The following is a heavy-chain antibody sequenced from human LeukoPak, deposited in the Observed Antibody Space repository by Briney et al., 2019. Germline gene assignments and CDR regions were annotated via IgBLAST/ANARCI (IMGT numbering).Heavy chain of an antibody. CDR1: GGTFSSYA. J-gene: IGHJ3*02. V-gene: IGHV1-18*01. CDR2: ISGYNGHT. CDR3: AREEYCNSTGCYKAFDI. D-gene: IGHD2/OR15-2a*01. Sequence: ASVKVSCKASGGTFSSYAISWVRQAPGQGLEWMGWISGYNGHTYYEQNLQGRLTMATDTSTSTAYMELRSLRSDDTALYYCAREEYCNSTGCYKAFDIWGQGTMVTVSS.